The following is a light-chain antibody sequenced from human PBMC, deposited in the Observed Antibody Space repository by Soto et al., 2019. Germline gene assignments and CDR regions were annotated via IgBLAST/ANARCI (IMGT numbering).Light chain of an antibody. CDR2: GAS. CDR1: QSVSSN. J-gene: IGKJ1*01. CDR3: KPYNNMTATT. V-gene: IGKV3-15*01. Sequence: EIEMTQSPSTLSVSQGERATLPCRASQSVSSNLAWYQQKPGQAPRLLIYGASTRATGIPARFSGSGSGTEFTLTISSLQSDDFAIYYFKPYNNMTATTFGQRANVEIK.